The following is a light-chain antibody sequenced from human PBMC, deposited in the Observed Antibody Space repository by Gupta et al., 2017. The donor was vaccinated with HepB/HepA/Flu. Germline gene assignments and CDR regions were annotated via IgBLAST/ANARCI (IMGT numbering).Light chain of an antibody. CDR2: SNH. CDR1: NSNIGRNA. V-gene: IGLV1-44*01. CDR3: AAWDDSLNGMV. J-gene: IGLJ2*01. Sequence: QSVLNQTPSASGTPGQRVTISCSGSNSNIGRNAVNWYQQFPGTAPKLLVYSNHRRPSGVSDRFAGSNSGTSASLAISGLQSDHEADYYCAAWDDSLNGMVFGGGPKLNVL.